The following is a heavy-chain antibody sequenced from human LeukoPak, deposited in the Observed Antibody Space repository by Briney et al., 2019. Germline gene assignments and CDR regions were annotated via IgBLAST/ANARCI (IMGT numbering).Heavy chain of an antibody. Sequence: GGSLRLSCAASGFTFSSYAMHWVRQAPGKGLEWVAVISYDGSDKYSADSVKGRFTVSRDNSKNTLHLQMNSLRAEDTAVYYCARDPDIEAAYYFDYWGQGTLVTVSS. D-gene: IGHD6-25*01. CDR3: ARDPDIEAAYYFDY. J-gene: IGHJ4*02. CDR2: ISYDGSDK. V-gene: IGHV3-30*04. CDR1: GFTFSSYA.